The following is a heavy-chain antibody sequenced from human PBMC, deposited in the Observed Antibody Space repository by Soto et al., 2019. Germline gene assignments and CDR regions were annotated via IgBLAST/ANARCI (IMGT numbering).Heavy chain of an antibody. CDR1: GFTFSSYG. D-gene: IGHD3-22*01. J-gene: IGHJ4*02. Sequence: GSLRLSCAASGFTFSSYGMHWVRQAPGKGLEWVAVISYDGSNKYYADSVKGRFTISRDNSKNTLYLQMNSLRAEDTAVYYCAKDWERYYYDSSGWTPDYWGQGTLVTVSS. CDR3: AKDWERYYYDSSGWTPDY. CDR2: ISYDGSNK. V-gene: IGHV3-30*18.